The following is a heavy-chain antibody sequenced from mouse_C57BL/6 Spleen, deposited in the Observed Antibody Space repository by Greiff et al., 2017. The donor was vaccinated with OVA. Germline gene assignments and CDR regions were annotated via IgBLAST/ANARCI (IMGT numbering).Heavy chain of an antibody. V-gene: IGHV3-6*01. Sequence: DVKLQESGPGLVKPSQSLSLTCSVTGYSITSGYYWNWIRQFPGNKLEWMGYISYDGSNNYNPSLKNRISITRDTSKNQFFLKLNSVTTEDTATYYCARDRRVYFDYWGQGTTLTVSS. CDR1: GYSITSGYY. CDR2: ISYDGSN. J-gene: IGHJ2*01. CDR3: ARDRRVYFDY.